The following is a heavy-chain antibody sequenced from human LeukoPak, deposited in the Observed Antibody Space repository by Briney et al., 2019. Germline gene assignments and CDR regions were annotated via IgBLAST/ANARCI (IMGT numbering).Heavy chain of an antibody. V-gene: IGHV4-30-2*01. D-gene: IGHD2-2*01. Sequence: SETLSLTCAVSGGSISSGGYSWSWIRQPPGTGLEWIGYIYHSGSTYYNPSLKSRVTISVDTSKNQFSLKLSSVTAADTAVYYCARELGYCSSTSCSSNWFDPWGQGTLVTVSS. CDR3: ARELGYCSSTSCSSNWFDP. CDR2: IYHSGST. J-gene: IGHJ5*02. CDR1: GGSISSGGYS.